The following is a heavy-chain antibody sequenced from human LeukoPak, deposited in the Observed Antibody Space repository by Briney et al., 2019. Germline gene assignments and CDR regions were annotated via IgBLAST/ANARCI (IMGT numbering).Heavy chain of an antibody. CDR1: GFTFSNYA. V-gene: IGHV3-23*01. Sequence: GGSLRLSCAASGFTFSNYAISWVRQAPGKGLEWVSAISGSGGSTYYADSVKGRFTIARDNSKNTLYLQMNSLRVEDTAVYYCAKATSVTTLFDYWGQGTLVTVSS. J-gene: IGHJ4*02. CDR3: AKATSVTTLFDY. CDR2: ISGSGGST. D-gene: IGHD4-17*01.